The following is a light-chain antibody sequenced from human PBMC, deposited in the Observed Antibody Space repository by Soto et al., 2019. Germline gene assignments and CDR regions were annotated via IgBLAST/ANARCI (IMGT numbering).Light chain of an antibody. J-gene: IGLJ1*01. V-gene: IGLV2-14*01. CDR1: SSDVGLYDY. CDR3: SSYTSDSSYV. CDR2: AVS. Sequence: QSLLTQPASVSGSPGQSITISCTGTSSDVGLYDYVSWYQQRPGKAPQLMIYAVSNRPSGVSNRFSASKSGNTASLFISGLQAEDEADYYCSSYTSDSSYVFGSGTKVTVL.